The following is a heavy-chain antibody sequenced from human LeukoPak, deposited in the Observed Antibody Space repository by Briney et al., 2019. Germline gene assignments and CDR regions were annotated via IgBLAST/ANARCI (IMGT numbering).Heavy chain of an antibody. CDR1: GYTFTSYD. D-gene: IGHD3-22*01. V-gene: IGHV1-8*01. CDR3: ARGFLGYDSSDYAFSYY. Sequence: ASVKVSCKASGYTFTSYDIHWVRQATGQGLEWMGWMNPNNGNTGYAQRFQGRVTLTRDTSISTAYMELSSLRSEDTAVYYCARGFLGYDSSDYAFSYYWGQGTLVTVSS. J-gene: IGHJ4*02. CDR2: MNPNNGNT.